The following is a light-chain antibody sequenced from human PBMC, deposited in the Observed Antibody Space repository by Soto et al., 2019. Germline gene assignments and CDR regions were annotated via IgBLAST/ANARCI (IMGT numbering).Light chain of an antibody. Sequence: SVLTQLPSASGSPGQSVTISCTGTSSDVGGYKYVSWYQHHPGKAPKVVIYEVTKRPSGVPDRFSGSQSGNTASLTVSGLQAEDEADYYCSSYGGTNNVVFGGGTKLTVL. CDR3: SSYGGTNNVV. V-gene: IGLV2-8*01. CDR1: SSDVGGYKY. CDR2: EVT. J-gene: IGLJ2*01.